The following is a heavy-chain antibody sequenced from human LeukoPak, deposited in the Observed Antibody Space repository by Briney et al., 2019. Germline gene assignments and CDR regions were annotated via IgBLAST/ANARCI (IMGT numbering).Heavy chain of an antibody. V-gene: IGHV4-39*01. CDR3: ASFEDYGDPIFDY. Sequence: SETLSLTCTVSGGSISSSSYYWAWIRQPPGKGLEWIGSIYYSGSTYYNPSLKSRVTISVDTSKNQFSLKLSSVTAADTAVYYCASFEDYGDPIFDYWGQGTLVTVSS. CDR1: GGSISSSSYY. D-gene: IGHD4-17*01. J-gene: IGHJ4*02. CDR2: IYYSGST.